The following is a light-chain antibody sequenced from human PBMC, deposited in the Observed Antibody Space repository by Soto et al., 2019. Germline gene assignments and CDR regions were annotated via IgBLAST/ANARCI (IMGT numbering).Light chain of an antibody. CDR2: RND. Sequence: QSVLTQPPSASGTPGQRVTISCSGSSSNVGVNFVYWYQHLPGTAPKLLIYRNDQRPSGVPDRFSGSKSGASSSLAISGLRFEDEADYYCAAWDDSLRGRLFGTGTMVTVL. CDR1: SSNVGVNF. CDR3: AAWDDSLRGRL. V-gene: IGLV1-47*01. J-gene: IGLJ1*01.